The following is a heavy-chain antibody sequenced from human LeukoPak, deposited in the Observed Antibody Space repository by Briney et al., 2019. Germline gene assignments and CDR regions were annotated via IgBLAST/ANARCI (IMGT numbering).Heavy chain of an antibody. CDR1: GGSISSSSYY. D-gene: IGHD2-2*01. CDR2: IYYSGST. V-gene: IGHV4-39*07. Sequence: SETLSLTCTVSGGSISSSSYYWGWIRQPPGKGLEWIGSIYYSGSTYYNPSLKSRLTMSVDTSKNQFSLRLSSVTAADTAVYYCARMYCSSTSCQLHFDYWGQGTLVTVSS. J-gene: IGHJ4*02. CDR3: ARMYCSSTSCQLHFDY.